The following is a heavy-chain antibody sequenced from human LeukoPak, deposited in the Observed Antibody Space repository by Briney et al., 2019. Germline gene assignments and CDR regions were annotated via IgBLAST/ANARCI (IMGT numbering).Heavy chain of an antibody. Sequence: GGSLRLSCAASGFTFSSYWMSWVRQAPGKGLEWVANIKQDGSEKYYVDSVKGRFTISRDNAKNSLYLQMNSLRAEDTAVYYCARDYCSSTSCSYRERNWFDPWGQGTLVTVSS. V-gene: IGHV3-7*01. CDR1: GFTFSSYW. D-gene: IGHD2-2*01. J-gene: IGHJ5*02. CDR3: ARDYCSSTSCSYRERNWFDP. CDR2: IKQDGSEK.